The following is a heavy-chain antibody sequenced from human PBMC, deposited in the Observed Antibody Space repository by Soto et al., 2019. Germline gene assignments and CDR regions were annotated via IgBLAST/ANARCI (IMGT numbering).Heavy chain of an antibody. Sequence: GGSLRLSCAASGFTFSSYSMNWVRQAPGKGLEWVSSISSSSSYIYYADSVKGRFTISRDNAKNSLYLQMNSLRAEDTAVYYCARDREWELLSYFDYWGQGTLVTVSS. D-gene: IGHD1-26*01. CDR3: ARDREWELLSYFDY. J-gene: IGHJ4*02. CDR1: GFTFSSYS. CDR2: ISSSSSYI. V-gene: IGHV3-21*01.